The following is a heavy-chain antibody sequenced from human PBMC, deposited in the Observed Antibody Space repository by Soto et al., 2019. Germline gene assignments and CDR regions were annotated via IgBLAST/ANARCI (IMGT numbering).Heavy chain of an antibody. Sequence: QVPLQESGPGLVKPSETLSLTCTVSGGSISSYYWGWVRQPPGEGLEWVGYIYYSGSTNYNPSLKSRVTISVDTSKNQFSLKLSSVTAADTAVYYCARLLGSITMVRGVIIAPAFDYWGQGTLVTVSS. V-gene: IGHV4-59*08. J-gene: IGHJ4*02. CDR3: ARLLGSITMVRGVIIAPAFDY. D-gene: IGHD3-10*01. CDR2: IYYSGST. CDR1: GGSISSYY.